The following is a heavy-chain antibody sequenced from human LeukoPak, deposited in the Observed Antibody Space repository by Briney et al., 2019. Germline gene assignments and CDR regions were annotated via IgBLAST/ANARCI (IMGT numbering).Heavy chain of an antibody. CDR2: INHSGST. CDR3: ARSYYHSISNPYYFDY. D-gene: IGHD3-22*01. CDR1: GGSFSGYY. V-gene: IGHV4-34*01. J-gene: IGHJ4*02. Sequence: SETLSLTCAVHGGSFSGYYWSWIRQPPGKGLEWIGEINHSGSTNYNPSLKSRVTISVDTSKNQFSLKLSSVTAADTAVYFCARSYYHSISNPYYFDYWGQGTLVTVSS.